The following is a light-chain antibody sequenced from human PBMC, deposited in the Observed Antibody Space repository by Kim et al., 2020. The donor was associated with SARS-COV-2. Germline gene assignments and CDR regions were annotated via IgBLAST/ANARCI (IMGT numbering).Light chain of an antibody. V-gene: IGKV3-15*01. J-gene: IGKJ5*01. CDR3: QQYNNWPPIT. CDR2: GAS. CDR1: QVIDNT. Sequence: SPRSRAAPPCRASQVIDNTLAWYHHKPGQAPRLIIYGASTRATAIPARFSGSASGTEFTPPITCLQSDVFALYYFQQYNNWPPITSGQGTRRESK.